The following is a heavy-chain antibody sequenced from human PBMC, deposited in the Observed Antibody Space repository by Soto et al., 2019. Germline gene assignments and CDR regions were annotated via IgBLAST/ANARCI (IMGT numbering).Heavy chain of an antibody. CDR2: INPSGGST. D-gene: IGHD3-3*01. CDR3: ARVGYYDFWSGYRGQTFYYYYYGMHV. CDR1: GYTFTSYY. V-gene: IGHV1-46*01. Sequence: ASVKVSCKASGYTFTSYYMHWVRQAPGQGLEWMGIINPSGGSTSYAQKFQGRVTMTRDTSTSTVYMELSSLRSEDTAVYYCARVGYYDFWSGYRGQTFYYYYYGMHVWGQGTTVTASS. J-gene: IGHJ6*02.